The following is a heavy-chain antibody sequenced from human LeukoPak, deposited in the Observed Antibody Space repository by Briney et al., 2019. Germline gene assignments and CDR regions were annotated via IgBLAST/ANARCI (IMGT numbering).Heavy chain of an antibody. V-gene: IGHV4-38-2*02. J-gene: IGHJ4*02. D-gene: IGHD6-6*01. CDR2: IYHSGST. Sequence: SETLSLTRSVSGYSISSGHYWGWIRQSPGKGLEWIGSIYHSGSTYYNPPLKSRVTISVDTSKNSLSLKLTSVTAADAAVYYCARSGYSSSSGDYWGQGTLVTVSS. CDR1: GYSISSGHY. CDR3: ARSGYSSSSGDY.